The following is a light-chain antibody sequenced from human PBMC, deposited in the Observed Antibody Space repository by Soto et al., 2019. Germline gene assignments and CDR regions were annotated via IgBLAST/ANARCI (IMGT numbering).Light chain of an antibody. CDR2: RGT. CDR1: SSDVGAYDA. V-gene: IGLV2-23*01. Sequence: SVLAQPASVSGSPGQSITISCTGTSSDVGAYDAVSWYQQHPGKAPQVIIYRGTKRPSGVSTRFSGSVSGNTASLTVSGLQAEDEAEYFCCSSAPESTYVFGTGTKGTVL. CDR3: CSSAPESTYV. J-gene: IGLJ1*01.